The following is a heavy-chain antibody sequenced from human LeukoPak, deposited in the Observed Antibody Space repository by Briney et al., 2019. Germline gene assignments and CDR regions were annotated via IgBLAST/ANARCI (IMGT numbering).Heavy chain of an antibody. J-gene: IGHJ5*02. CDR2: IYYSGST. V-gene: IGHV4-30-4*08. D-gene: IGHD2-15*01. Sequence: SETLSLTCTVSGGSISSYYWSWIRQPPGKGLEWIGYIYYSGSTYYNPSLKSRVTISVDTSKNQFSLKLSSVTAADTAVYYCARRYCSGGSCYSETWGQGTLVTVSS. CDR3: ARRYCSGGSCYSET. CDR1: GGSISSYY.